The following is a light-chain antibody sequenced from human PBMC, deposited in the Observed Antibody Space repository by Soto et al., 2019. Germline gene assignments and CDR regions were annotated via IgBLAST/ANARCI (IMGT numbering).Light chain of an antibody. J-gene: IGKJ3*01. Sequence: EIVLTQSPATLSLSPGERATLSCRASQSVSSYLAWYQQKPGQAPRLLIYDASNRAPGIPARFSGSGSGTDFTLTISSLEPEDFAVYYCQQRSNWPFTFGPATKVDIK. V-gene: IGKV3-11*01. CDR1: QSVSSY. CDR2: DAS. CDR3: QQRSNWPFT.